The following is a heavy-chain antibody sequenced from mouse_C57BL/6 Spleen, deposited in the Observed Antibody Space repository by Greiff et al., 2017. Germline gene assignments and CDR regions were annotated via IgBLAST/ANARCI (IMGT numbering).Heavy chain of an antibody. Sequence: QVQLKQPGAELVMPGASVKLSCKASGYTFTSYWMHWVKQRPGQGLEWIGEIDPSDSYTNYNQKFKGKSTLTVDKSSSTAYMQLSSLTSEDSAVYYCARSLRSGYFDVWGTGTTVTVSS. V-gene: IGHV1-69*01. CDR1: GYTFTSYW. D-gene: IGHD1-1*01. CDR2: IDPSDSYT. CDR3: ARSLRSGYFDV. J-gene: IGHJ1*03.